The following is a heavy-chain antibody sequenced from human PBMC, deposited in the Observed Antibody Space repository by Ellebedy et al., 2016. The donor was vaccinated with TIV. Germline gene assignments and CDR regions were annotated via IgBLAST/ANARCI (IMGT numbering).Heavy chain of an antibody. Sequence: SETLSLTCTVSGGSIISGSHYWGWIRQPPGKGLEWIGSIPYSGSTYYVSGNTYHNPSLRSRVTLSVDSFKNQFSLKLDSVTAADTAVYYCARDSKKGWAFDIWGQGTMVTVSS. CDR2: IPYSGST. V-gene: IGHV4-39*07. CDR1: GGSIISGSHY. CDR3: ARDSKKGWAFDI. J-gene: IGHJ3*02.